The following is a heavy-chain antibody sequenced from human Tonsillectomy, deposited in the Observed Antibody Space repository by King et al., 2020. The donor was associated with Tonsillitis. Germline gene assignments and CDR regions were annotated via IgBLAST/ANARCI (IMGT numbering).Heavy chain of an antibody. V-gene: IGHV1-69*09. J-gene: IGHJ4*02. CDR2: IIPILGIA. Sequence: QLVQSGAEVKKPGSSVKVSCKASGGTFSSYAIRWVRQAPGQGLEWMGRIIPILGIANYAQKFQGRGTITADKSTGTAYMELSIMRSEDTAVYYCASGYYGRSGYLVYWGQGTLVTVSS. D-gene: IGHD3-22*01. CDR1: GGTFSSYA. CDR3: ASGYYGRSGYLVY.